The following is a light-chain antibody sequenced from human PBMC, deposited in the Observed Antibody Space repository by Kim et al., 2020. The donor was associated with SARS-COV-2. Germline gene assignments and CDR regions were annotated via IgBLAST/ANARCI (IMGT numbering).Light chain of an antibody. CDR2: GAS. CDR1: QSVSSRY. CDR3: QQYGSSPYT. V-gene: IGKV3-20*01. Sequence: WSPGKRVTLTSKASQSVSSRYLAWNRQEPGQASRLLIYGASSRATGIPDRFSGSGSGTDFTLTISRLEPEDFAVYYCQQYGSSPYTFGQGTKLEI. J-gene: IGKJ2*01.